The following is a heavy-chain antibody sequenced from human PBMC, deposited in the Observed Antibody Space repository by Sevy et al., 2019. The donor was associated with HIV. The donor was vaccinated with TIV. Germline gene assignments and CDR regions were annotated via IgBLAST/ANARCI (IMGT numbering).Heavy chain of an antibody. J-gene: IGHJ6*03. CDR1: GGNLSNYA. Sequence: ASVKVSCKASGGNLSNYAISWVRQAPGQGLEWMGGIIPIFGAASYAQKFQGRVTITADESTSTVYMELSSLRSEDTAVYYCARGGGMRSYYYYYMDVWGKGTTVTVSS. CDR3: ARGGGMRSYYYYYMDV. D-gene: IGHD3-16*01. V-gene: IGHV1-69*13. CDR2: IIPIFGAA.